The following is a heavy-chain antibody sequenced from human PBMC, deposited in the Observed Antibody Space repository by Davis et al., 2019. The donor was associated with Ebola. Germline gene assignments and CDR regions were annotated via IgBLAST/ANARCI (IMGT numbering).Heavy chain of an antibody. Sequence: GSLRLSCAVYGGSFSGYYWSWIRQPPGKGLEWIGEINHSGSTNYNPSLKSRVTISVDKSKNQFSLKLSSVTAADTAVYYCARKLELRKYYYYYYGMDVWGQGTTVTVSS. J-gene: IGHJ6*02. CDR2: INHSGST. D-gene: IGHD1-7*01. V-gene: IGHV4-34*01. CDR3: ARKLELRKYYYYYYGMDV. CDR1: GGSFSGYY.